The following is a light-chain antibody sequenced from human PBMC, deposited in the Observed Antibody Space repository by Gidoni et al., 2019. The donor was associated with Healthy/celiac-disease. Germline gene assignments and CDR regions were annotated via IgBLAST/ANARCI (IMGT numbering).Light chain of an antibody. CDR2: AAS. CDR3: QQSYSTPRT. J-gene: IGKJ1*01. V-gene: IGKV1-39*01. CDR1: QSISSY. Sequence: IQTTQSPSSLSASVVDRVTITCRASQSISSYLNWYQQKPEKAPKLLIYAASSLQSGVPSRFSGSGSGTDFTLTSSSLQPEDFATYYCQQSYSTPRTFGQXTKVEIK.